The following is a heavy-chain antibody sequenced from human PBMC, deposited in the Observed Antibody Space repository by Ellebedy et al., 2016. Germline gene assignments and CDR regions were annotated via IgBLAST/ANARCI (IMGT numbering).Heavy chain of an antibody. CDR1: GFIFSAYG. Sequence: GESLKISCAASGFIFSAYGMHWVRQAPGKGLEWVAIMSSDGSDKRYADSVRGRFTISRDNSKNTLYLQMNSLRSEDTAVYYCAKDRTGGWSFDYWGQGTLVTVSS. CDR3: AKDRTGGWSFDY. V-gene: IGHV3-30*18. D-gene: IGHD6-19*01. J-gene: IGHJ4*02. CDR2: MSSDGSDK.